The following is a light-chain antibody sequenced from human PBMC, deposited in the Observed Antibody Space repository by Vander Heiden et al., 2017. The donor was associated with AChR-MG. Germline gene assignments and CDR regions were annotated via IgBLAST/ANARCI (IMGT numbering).Light chain of an antibody. J-gene: IGLJ2*01. CDR3: QAWDVTTI. CDR2: QDV. CDR1: KLVTKY. Sequence: SYELTQPPPVSVSPGQTVNITCSGDKLVTKYVSWYQQKSGQSPVLVIFQDVKRPSEIPERFSGSNSGNTATLTVTGAQPMDEADYYCQAWDVTTIFGGGTKLNVL. V-gene: IGLV3-1*01.